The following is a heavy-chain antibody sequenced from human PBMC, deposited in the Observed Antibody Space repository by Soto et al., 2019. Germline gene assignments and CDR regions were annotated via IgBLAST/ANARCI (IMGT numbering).Heavy chain of an antibody. CDR3: AKARDQQWVRLPFDY. J-gene: IGHJ4*02. Sequence: EVQLLESGGGLVQPGGSLRLSCVGSGFFFSSYTMTWVRQAPGKGLEWVSSFSATSENIYYADSVRGRFTISRDNSKNTLFLQMNSLTAEDTAMYYCAKARDQQWVRLPFDYWGQGILVIVSS. CDR2: FSATSENI. CDR1: GFFFSSYT. D-gene: IGHD6-19*01. V-gene: IGHV3-23*01.